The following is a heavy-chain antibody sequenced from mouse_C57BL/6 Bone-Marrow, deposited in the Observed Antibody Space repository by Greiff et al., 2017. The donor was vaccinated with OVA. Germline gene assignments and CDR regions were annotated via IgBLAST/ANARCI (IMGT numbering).Heavy chain of an antibody. D-gene: IGHD2-10*02. V-gene: IGHV12-3*01. CDR1: GFPITSGYY. CDR3: AGEYGNGFAY. J-gene: IGHJ3*01. CDR2: ITHSGET. Sequence: VQLVESGPGLVKPSQSLFLTCSITGFPITSGYYWIWIRQSPGKPLEWMGYITHSGETFYNPSLQSPISITRETSKNQFFLQLNSVTTEDTAMYYCAGEYGNGFAYWGQGTLVTVAA.